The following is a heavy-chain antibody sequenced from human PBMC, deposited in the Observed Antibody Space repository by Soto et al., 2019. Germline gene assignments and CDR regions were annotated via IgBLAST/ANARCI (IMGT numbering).Heavy chain of an antibody. CDR3: ARHHACGGAHCSLFDS. V-gene: IGHV4-59*08. D-gene: IGHD2-21*01. CDR1: GGSMTSYY. Sequence: QVQLQESGPGLVKPSETLSLTCDVSGGSMTSYYWSWIRLVPGKGLEWIGFVHDSGTTYFHSSLRGRAAIAVDTSKNPFSLRLTSVTAADTAVYFCARHHACGGAHCSLFDSWGQGTLVTVSS. J-gene: IGHJ4*02. CDR2: VHDSGTT.